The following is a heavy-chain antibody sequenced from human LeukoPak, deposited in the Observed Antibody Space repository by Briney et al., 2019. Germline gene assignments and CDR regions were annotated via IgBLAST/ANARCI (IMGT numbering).Heavy chain of an antibody. CDR1: GFTFSSYA. V-gene: IGHV3-23*01. CDR3: AKVPHRSYYYGMDV. Sequence: PGGSLRLSCAASGFTFSSYAMSWVRQAPGKGLEWVSAISGSGGSTYYADSVKGRFTISRDNSKNTLYLQMNSLRAEDTAVYYCAKVPHRSYYYGMDVWGQGTTVTVSS. CDR2: ISGSGGST. J-gene: IGHJ6*02.